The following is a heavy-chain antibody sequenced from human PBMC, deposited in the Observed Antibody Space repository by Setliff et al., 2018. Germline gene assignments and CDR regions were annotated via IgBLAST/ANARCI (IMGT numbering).Heavy chain of an antibody. J-gene: IGHJ6*03. CDR3: ARAPPNRYSGSYEYFYMDV. D-gene: IGHD1-26*01. CDR2: IYNNGRT. CDR1: GGSISSYY. V-gene: IGHV4-59*08. Sequence: SETLSLTCTVSGGSISSYYWSWIRQPPGKGLEWIGYIYNNGRTNYHPALERRVTMSVDTSKNQLSLTLRSVTAADTAVYYCARAPPNRYSGSYEYFYMDVWGKGTTVTVSS.